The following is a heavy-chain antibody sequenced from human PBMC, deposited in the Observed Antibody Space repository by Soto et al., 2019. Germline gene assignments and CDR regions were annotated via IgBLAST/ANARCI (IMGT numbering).Heavy chain of an antibody. D-gene: IGHD1-26*01. V-gene: IGHV3-33*01. J-gene: IGHJ6*02. CDR2: IWYDGSNK. CDR1: GFTFSSYG. Sequence: QVQLVESGGGVVQPGRSLRLSCAASGFTFSSYGMHWVRQAPGKGLEWVAVIWYDGSNKYYADSVKGRFTISRDNSKNTLYLQMNSLRAEDTAVYYCARELYSGSYYSYYYYGMDVWGQGTTVTVSS. CDR3: ARELYSGSYYSYYYYGMDV.